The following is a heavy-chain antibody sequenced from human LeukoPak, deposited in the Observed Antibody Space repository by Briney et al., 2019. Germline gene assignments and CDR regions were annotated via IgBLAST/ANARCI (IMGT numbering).Heavy chain of an antibody. D-gene: IGHD5-24*01. CDR1: AFTFSTYG. Sequence: PGGSLRLSCVASAFTFSTYGMSWVRQAPGKGLEWASTISGGGTSTYYADSVKGRFTTSSDSSKNTLFLQMNSLRAEDTAVYYCARDVYGDGYNSFDYWGLGILVTVSS. V-gene: IGHV3-23*01. J-gene: IGHJ4*02. CDR3: ARDVYGDGYNSFDY. CDR2: ISGGGTST.